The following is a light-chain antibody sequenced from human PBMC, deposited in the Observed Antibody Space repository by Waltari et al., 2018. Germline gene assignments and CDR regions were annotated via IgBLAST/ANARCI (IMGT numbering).Light chain of an antibody. CDR2: DAS. J-gene: IGKJ3*01. Sequence: EIVLTQSPATLSLSPGDRATLSCRASQSVNSDLAWYQQKPGQAPRLIIYDASNRASGIPARLSGSGSGTDFTLTISTLEPEDFAVYYCQQRSQWPPLFTFGPGTKVDIK. CDR1: QSVNSD. CDR3: QQRSQWPPLFT. V-gene: IGKV3-11*01.